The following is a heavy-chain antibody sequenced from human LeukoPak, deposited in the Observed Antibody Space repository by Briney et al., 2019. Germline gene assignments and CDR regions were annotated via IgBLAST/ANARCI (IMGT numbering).Heavy chain of an antibody. CDR2: ISSSSSYI. CDR1: GFTFSSYS. J-gene: IGHJ4*02. D-gene: IGHD1-26*01. Sequence: GGSLRLSCAASGFTFSSYSMNWVRQAPGKGLEWVSSISSSSSYIYYADSVKGRFTISRDNAKNSLYLQMNSLRAEDTAVYYCARDSVGATLYYFDYWGQGTLVTVSS. V-gene: IGHV3-21*01. CDR3: ARDSVGATLYYFDY.